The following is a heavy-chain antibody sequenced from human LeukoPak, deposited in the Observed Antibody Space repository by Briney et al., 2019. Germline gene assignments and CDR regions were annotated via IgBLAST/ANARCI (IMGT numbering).Heavy chain of an antibody. D-gene: IGHD3-10*01. J-gene: IGHJ5*02. CDR3: ARDYGSGSYYLNWFDP. Sequence: GASVKVSCKASGGTFSSYSISWVRQAPGQGLEWMGWINPNSGGTNYAQKFQGRVTMTRDTSISTAYMELSRLRSDDTAVYYCARDYGSGSYYLNWFDPGAREPWSPSPQ. CDR2: INPNSGGT. V-gene: IGHV1-2*02. CDR1: GGTFSSYS.